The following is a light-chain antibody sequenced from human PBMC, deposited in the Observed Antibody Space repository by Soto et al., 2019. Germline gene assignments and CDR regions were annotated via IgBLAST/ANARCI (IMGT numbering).Light chain of an antibody. CDR1: QSVSSSY. Sequence: EIVLTQSPGTLSLSPGERATLSCRASQSVSSSYLAWYQQKPGQAPRLLIYGASSRATGIPDRFSGSGSVTDFTLTISRLEPEDFAVYYCQQYDNSRFTFGPGTKVDIK. CDR3: QQYDNSRFT. CDR2: GAS. V-gene: IGKV3-20*01. J-gene: IGKJ3*01.